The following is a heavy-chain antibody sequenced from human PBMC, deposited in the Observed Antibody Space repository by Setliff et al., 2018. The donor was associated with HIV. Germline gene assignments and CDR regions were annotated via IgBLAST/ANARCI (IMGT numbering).Heavy chain of an antibody. CDR2: FDPQDGET. V-gene: IGHV1-24*01. J-gene: IGHJ4*02. Sequence: ASVKVSCKVYGYTLSELSIHWVRQAPGKGLEWMGYFDPQDGETVYAQKFQGRVTMTEATSTGTAYMELSSLTSEDTAVYFCATFYKLTGTTSFDYWGQGTLVTVSS. CDR3: ATFYKLTGTTSFDY. CDR1: GYTLSELS. D-gene: IGHD1-7*01.